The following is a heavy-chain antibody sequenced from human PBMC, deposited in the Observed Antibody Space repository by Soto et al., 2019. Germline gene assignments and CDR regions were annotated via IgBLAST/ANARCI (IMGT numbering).Heavy chain of an antibody. CDR2: VNPIVSMS. D-gene: IGHD3-10*01. CDR1: GDTFNFYS. Sequence: QVQLVQSGAEVKRPGSSVKVSCKASGDTFNFYSINWVRQAPGLGLEWMGRVNPIVSMSNYAQKFQGRVTLPADKATITAYMELRSLISEDTAIYYCASSYGSGYRAFDYWGQGALVTVSS. CDR3: ASSYGSGYRAFDY. J-gene: IGHJ4*02. V-gene: IGHV1-69*02.